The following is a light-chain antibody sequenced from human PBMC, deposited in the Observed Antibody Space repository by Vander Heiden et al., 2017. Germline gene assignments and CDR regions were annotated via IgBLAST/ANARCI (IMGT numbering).Light chain of an antibody. CDR1: SSNIGSNT. Sequence: GPRVTISCSGSSSNIGSNTVNWYQQLPGTAPKLRIYSNNQRPSGVPDRFAGSKSGTSASLAISGLQSEDEADYYCAAWDDSLNGVVFGGGTKLTVL. V-gene: IGLV1-44*01. J-gene: IGLJ2*01. CDR3: AAWDDSLNGVV. CDR2: SNN.